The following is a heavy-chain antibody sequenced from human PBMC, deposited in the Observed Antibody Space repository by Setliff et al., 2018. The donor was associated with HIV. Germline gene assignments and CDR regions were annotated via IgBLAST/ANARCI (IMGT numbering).Heavy chain of an antibody. CDR3: ARVVGADDAFAF. V-gene: IGHV4-34*01. CDR1: GGSFSDYY. CDR2: ITHSGRS. Sequence: SETLSLTCAVHGGSFSDYYWSWIRQPPGKGLEWIGEITHSGRSNYSPSLRSRVTTSMDTSKNQFSLKLSSVTAADTAVYYCARVVGADDAFAFWGQGTMVTVSS. D-gene: IGHD1-26*01. J-gene: IGHJ3*01.